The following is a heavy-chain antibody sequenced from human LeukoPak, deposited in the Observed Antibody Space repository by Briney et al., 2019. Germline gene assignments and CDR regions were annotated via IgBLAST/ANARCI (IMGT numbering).Heavy chain of an antibody. CDR1: GFTFSDYY. J-gene: IGHJ4*02. V-gene: IGHV3-11*01. D-gene: IGHD6-13*01. Sequence: PGGSLRLSCAASGFTFSDYYMNWIRQAPGKGLEWVSYISNSGTTIYYADSVKGRFTISRDNAKNSLYLQMNSLRAEDTAVYYCAREGSSSWYDYWGQGTLVTVSS. CDR3: AREGSSSWYDY. CDR2: ISNSGTTI.